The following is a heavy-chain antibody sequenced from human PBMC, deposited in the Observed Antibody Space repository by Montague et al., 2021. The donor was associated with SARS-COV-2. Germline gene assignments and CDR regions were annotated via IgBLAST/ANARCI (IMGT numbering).Heavy chain of an antibody. D-gene: IGHD3-22*01. CDR3: ARRGKTRIAMIVVVIGYFDY. CDR2: IYYSGST. CDR1: GGSISSSSYY. V-gene: IGHV4-39*01. J-gene: IGHJ4*02. Sequence: SETLSLTCTVSGGSISSSSYYWGWIRQPPGKGLEWIGSIYYSGSTYYNPFLKSRVTISVDTSKNQFSLKLSSVTAADTAVYYCARRGKTRIAMIVVVIGYFDYWGQGTLVTVSS.